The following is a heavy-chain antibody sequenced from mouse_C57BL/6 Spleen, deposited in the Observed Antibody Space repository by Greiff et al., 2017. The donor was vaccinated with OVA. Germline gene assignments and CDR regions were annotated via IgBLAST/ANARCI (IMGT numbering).Heavy chain of an antibody. CDR3: AISWYYVRSPLDY. J-gene: IGHJ2*01. CDR2: IHPNSGST. D-gene: IGHD1-1*01. V-gene: IGHV1-64*01. Sequence: QVQLKQPGAELVKPGASVKLSCKASGYTFTSYWMHWVKQRPGQGLEWIGMIHPNSGSTNYNEKFKSKATLTVDKSSSTAYMQLSSLTSEDSAVYYFAISWYYVRSPLDYWGQGTTLTVSS. CDR1: GYTFTSYW.